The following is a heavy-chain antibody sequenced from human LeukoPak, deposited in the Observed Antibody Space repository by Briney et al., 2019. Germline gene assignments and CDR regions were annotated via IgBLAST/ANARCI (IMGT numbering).Heavy chain of an antibody. CDR3: ARGATPDY. Sequence: PGGSLRLSCAASGFXFSSYSINWVRQAPGKGLQWVSYITSSSSTIYYADSVKGRFTISRDNAKNSLYLQMNSLRDEDTAVYYCARGATPDYWGQGTLVTVSS. CDR1: GFXFSSYS. J-gene: IGHJ4*02. CDR2: ITSSSSTI. V-gene: IGHV3-48*02.